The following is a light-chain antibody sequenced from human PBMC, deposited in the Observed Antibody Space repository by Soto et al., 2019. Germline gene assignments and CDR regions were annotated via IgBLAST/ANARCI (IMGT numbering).Light chain of an antibody. J-gene: IGLJ1*01. CDR1: SSDVGGYNY. V-gene: IGLV2-14*01. CDR3: SSYTSSSTPLYV. Sequence: QSSLTQPASVSGSPGQSITISCTGTSSDVGGYNYVSWYQQHPGKAPKLMIYDVSNRPSGVSNRFSGSKSGNTXSXTISGLQAEDEADYYCSSYTSSSTPLYVFGTGTKVTVL. CDR2: DVS.